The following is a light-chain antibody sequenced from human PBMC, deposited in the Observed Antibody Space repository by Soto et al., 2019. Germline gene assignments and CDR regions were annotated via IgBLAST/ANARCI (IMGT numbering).Light chain of an antibody. J-gene: IGKJ4*01. CDR3: QYYNTAPLT. V-gene: IGKV1-27*01. CDR1: QSIGNF. Sequence: DIQMTQSPSSLSASVGSRVNITCRATQSIGNFVAWYQQQPGKVPRVLIYAPSTLHSGVPPRFSGAQSGPDFTLTISSLQPDDVATYYCQYYNTAPLTFGGGTRVEI. CDR2: APS.